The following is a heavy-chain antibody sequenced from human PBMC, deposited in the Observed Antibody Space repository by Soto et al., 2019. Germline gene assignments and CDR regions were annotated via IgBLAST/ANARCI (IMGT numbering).Heavy chain of an antibody. CDR2: ISAYNGNT. Sequence: ASVKVSCKVSGYTFTSYGISWVRQAPGQGLEWMGWISAYNGNTNYAQKLQGRVTMTTDTSTSTAYMELRSLRPDDTAVYYCARDLWYDSSDYKGYFDYWGQGTLVTVSS. D-gene: IGHD3-22*01. CDR3: ARDLWYDSSDYKGYFDY. CDR1: GYTFTSYG. V-gene: IGHV1-18*04. J-gene: IGHJ4*02.